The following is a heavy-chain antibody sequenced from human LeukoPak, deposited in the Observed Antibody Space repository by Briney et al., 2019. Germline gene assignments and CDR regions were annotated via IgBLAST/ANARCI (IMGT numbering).Heavy chain of an antibody. CDR1: GGSISSSSYY. Sequence: KPSETLSLTCTVSGGSISSSSYYWGWIRQPPGKGLEWIGRIYYSGSTYDYPSPKSRITVSVNTYKNKFSLRLSSVTAADTAVYYCARRRLGWYSVDYWGQGTLVTVSS. D-gene: IGHD6-19*01. CDR3: ARRRLGWYSVDY. V-gene: IGHV4-39*01. J-gene: IGHJ4*02. CDR2: IYYSGST.